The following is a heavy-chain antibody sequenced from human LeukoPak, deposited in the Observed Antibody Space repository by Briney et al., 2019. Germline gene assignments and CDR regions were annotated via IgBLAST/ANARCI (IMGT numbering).Heavy chain of an antibody. D-gene: IGHD3-22*01. CDR1: GGSVTTTNW. CDR2: VHLDGRT. Sequence: PSETLSLTCDVSGGSVTTTNWWTWVRQPPGKGLEWIGEVHLDGRTNYNPSLRSRLTMSVDLSENHVSLKLTSVTAADTAVYYCAREGGYFRPLDYSGQGTLVTVSS. CDR3: AREGGYFRPLDY. V-gene: IGHV4-4*02. J-gene: IGHJ4*02.